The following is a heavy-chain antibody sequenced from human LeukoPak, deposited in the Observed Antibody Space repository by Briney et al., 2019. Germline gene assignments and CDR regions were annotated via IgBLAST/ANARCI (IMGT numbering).Heavy chain of an antibody. D-gene: IGHD6-19*01. CDR2: INHSGST. V-gene: IGHV4-34*01. CDR3: ARGRRYSSGWYPFDY. Sequence: SETLSLTCAVYGGSFSGYYWSWIRQPPGKGLEWIGEINHSGSTNYNPSLKSRVTISVDTSKNQSSLKLSSVTAADTAVYYCARGRRYSSGWYPFDYWGQGTLVTVSS. J-gene: IGHJ4*02. CDR1: GGSFSGYY.